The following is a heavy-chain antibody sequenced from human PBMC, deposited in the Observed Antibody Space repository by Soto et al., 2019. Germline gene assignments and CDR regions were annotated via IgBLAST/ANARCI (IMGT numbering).Heavy chain of an antibody. V-gene: IGHV1-69*13. CDR1: GGTFSSYA. Sequence: ASVKLSCKASGGTFSSYAISRVRQAPGQGLEWMGGIIPIFGTANYAQKFQGRVTITADESTSTAYMELSSLRSEDTAVYYCASLWESSIDGYNPGTSFDAFDIWGQGTMVTVSS. J-gene: IGHJ3*02. CDR3: ASLWESSIDGYNPGTSFDAFDI. CDR2: IIPIFGTA. D-gene: IGHD5-12*01.